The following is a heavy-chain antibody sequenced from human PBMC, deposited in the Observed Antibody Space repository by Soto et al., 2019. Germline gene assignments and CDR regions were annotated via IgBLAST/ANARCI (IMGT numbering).Heavy chain of an antibody. V-gene: IGHV2-70*01. CDR1: GFSLSTSGMC. CDR3: ARSNSGSYYPGAFDI. J-gene: IGHJ3*02. D-gene: IGHD1-26*01. Sequence: SGPTLVNPXHPLTLTCTFSGFSLSTSGMCVSWIRQPPGKALEWLALIDWDDDKYYSTSLKTRLTISKDTYKNQVVLTMTNMDPVDTATYFCARSNSGSYYPGAFDIWGQGTMVTVSS. CDR2: IDWDDDK.